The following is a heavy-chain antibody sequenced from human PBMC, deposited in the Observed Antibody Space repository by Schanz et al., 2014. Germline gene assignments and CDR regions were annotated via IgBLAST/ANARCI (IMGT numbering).Heavy chain of an antibody. D-gene: IGHD2-15*01. V-gene: IGHV3-23*04. CDR3: SKDKQGSRSDDS. J-gene: IGHJ5*01. Sequence: GQLVESGGGVVQPGGSLRLSCAASGFTFSSYVMNWVRQAPGRGLEWVSFISASGDSTSYADSVKGRFIVSRDNSKNTLYLEMNRLRVDDTAVYYCSKDKQGSRSDDSWGQGTLVTVSS. CDR1: GFTFSSYV. CDR2: ISASGDST.